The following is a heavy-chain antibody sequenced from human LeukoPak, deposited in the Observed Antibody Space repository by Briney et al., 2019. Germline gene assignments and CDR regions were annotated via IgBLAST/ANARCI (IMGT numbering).Heavy chain of an antibody. V-gene: IGHV1-18*01. CDR1: GYTFTSYG. CDR3: ARIEGVITTSYYFDY. CDR2: ISAYNGNT. Sequence: PGASVKLSCKASGYTFTSYGISWVRQAPGQGLEWMGWISAYNGNTNYAQKLQGRVTMTTDTSTSTAYMALRSLRSDDAAVYYCARIEGVITTSYYFDYWGQGTLVTVSS. D-gene: IGHD3-9*01. J-gene: IGHJ4*02.